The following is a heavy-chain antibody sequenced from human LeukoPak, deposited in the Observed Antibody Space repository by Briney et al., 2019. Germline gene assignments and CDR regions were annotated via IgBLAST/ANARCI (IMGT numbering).Heavy chain of an antibody. J-gene: IGHJ6*03. CDR2: IYHSGST. Sequence: SETLSLTCTVSGYSISSGYSWGWIRQPPGKGLEWIGSIYHSGSTYYNPSLKSRVTISVDTSKNQFSLKLNSVTAADTAVYYCARIRGYGRDYYYYYMDVWGKGTTVTVSS. V-gene: IGHV4-38-2*02. CDR3: ARIRGYGRDYYYYYMDV. CDR1: GYSISSGYS. D-gene: IGHD3-10*01.